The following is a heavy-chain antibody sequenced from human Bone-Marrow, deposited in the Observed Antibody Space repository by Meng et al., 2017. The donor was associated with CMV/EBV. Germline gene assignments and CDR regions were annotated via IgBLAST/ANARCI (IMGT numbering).Heavy chain of an antibody. CDR1: FTFSSYA. V-gene: IGHV3-30*04. CDR3: ARRYCSSTSCYRGYIDY. Sequence: FTFSSYAMHWVRQSPGKRLEWVAVISYDGSNKYYADSVKGRFTISRDNSKNTLYLQMNSLRAEDTAVYYCARRYCSSTSCYRGYIDYWGQGTLVTVSS. J-gene: IGHJ4*02. D-gene: IGHD2-2*01. CDR2: ISYDGSNK.